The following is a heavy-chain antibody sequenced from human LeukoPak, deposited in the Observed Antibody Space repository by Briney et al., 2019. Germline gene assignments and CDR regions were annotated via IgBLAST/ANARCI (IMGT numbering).Heavy chain of an antibody. CDR3: ARPTTVTTISADAFDI. CDR2: ISSGGTYK. CDR1: GFTFSDYT. V-gene: IGHV3-21*01. D-gene: IGHD4-17*01. Sequence: GGSLRLSCAAFGFTFSDYTMNWVRQAPGKGLKWVSSISSGGTYKYYADSVKGRFAISRDNAQNSLYLQMNSLRAEDSSVYYCARPTTVTTISADAFDIWGQGTMVTVSS. J-gene: IGHJ3*02.